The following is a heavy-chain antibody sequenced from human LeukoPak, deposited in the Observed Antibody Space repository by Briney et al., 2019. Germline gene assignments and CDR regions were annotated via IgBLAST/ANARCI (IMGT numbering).Heavy chain of an antibody. V-gene: IGHV4-34*01. CDR2: INHSGST. J-gene: IGHJ4*02. CDR1: GGSFSGYY. D-gene: IGHD6-13*01. Sequence: PSETLSLTCAVYGGSFSGYYWSWIRQPPGKELEWIGEINHSGSTNYNPSLKSRVTISVDTSKNQFSLKLSSVTAADTAVYYCARGRQQLALLKAYFDYWGQGTLVTVSS. CDR3: ARGRQQLALLKAYFDY.